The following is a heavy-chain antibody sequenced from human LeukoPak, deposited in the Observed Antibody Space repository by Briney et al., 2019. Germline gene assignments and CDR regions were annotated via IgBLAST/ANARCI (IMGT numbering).Heavy chain of an antibody. CDR3: ARGYCSGGSCYFHYYYYMDV. CDR1: GGSISSYY. Sequence: PSETLSLTCTVSGGSISSYYWSWIRQPPGKGLEWIGYIYYSGSTNYNPSLKSRVTISVDTSKNQFSLKLSSVTAADTAVYYCARGYCSGGSCYFHYYYYMDVWGKGTTVTVSS. D-gene: IGHD2-15*01. J-gene: IGHJ6*03. CDR2: IYYSGST. V-gene: IGHV4-59*01.